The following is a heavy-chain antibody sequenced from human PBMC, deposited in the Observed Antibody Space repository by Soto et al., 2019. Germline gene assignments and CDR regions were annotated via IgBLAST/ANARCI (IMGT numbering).Heavy chain of an antibody. CDR1: GFTFSNAW. Sequence: EVKLVESGGGLVKPGGSLRLSCAASGFTFSNAWMSWVRQAPGKGLEWVGGIKRKTDGGTPDYAAPVKGRFTISRDNSKNTLYLQMNILQSEDSAVYYSTTVGFIDFDLLLHTAKYYLDLWGKGTTVTVSS. D-gene: IGHD3-9*01. CDR2: IKRKTDGGTP. CDR3: TTVGFIDFDLLLHTAKYYLDL. J-gene: IGHJ6*03. V-gene: IGHV3-15*01.